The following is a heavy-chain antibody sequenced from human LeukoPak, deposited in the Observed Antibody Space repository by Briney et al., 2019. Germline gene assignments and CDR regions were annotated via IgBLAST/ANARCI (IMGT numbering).Heavy chain of an antibody. CDR1: GGSISSYY. D-gene: IGHD3-9*01. J-gene: IGHJ4*02. V-gene: IGHV4-59*08. CDR2: IYYSGST. Sequence: SETLSLTCTVSGGSISSYYWSWIRQPPGKGLEWIGYIYYSGSTNYNPSLKSRVTISVDTSKNQFSLKLSSVTAADTAVYYCARAVRYFDWPILNYYFDYWGQGTLVTVSS. CDR3: ARAVRYFDWPILNYYFDY.